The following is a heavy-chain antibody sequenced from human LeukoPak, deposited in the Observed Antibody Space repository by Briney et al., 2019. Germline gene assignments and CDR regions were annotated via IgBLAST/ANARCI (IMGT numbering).Heavy chain of an antibody. Sequence: GGSLKLSCAASGFTFSGSAMHWVRQAPGKGLEWVAVISYDGSNKYYADSVKGRFTISRDNSKNTLYLQMNSLRAEDTAVYYCARDRDSSGWYYFDYWGQGTLVTVSS. J-gene: IGHJ4*02. CDR2: ISYDGSNK. D-gene: IGHD6-19*01. CDR1: GFTFSGSA. CDR3: ARDRDSSGWYYFDY. V-gene: IGHV3-30-3*01.